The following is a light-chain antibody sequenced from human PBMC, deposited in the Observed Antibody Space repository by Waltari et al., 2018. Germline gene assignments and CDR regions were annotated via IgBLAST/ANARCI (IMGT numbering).Light chain of an antibody. CDR2: DTT. J-gene: IGLJ2*01. CDR1: PGAAYRGPY. Sequence: QAVVTQEPSLTVSPGGTATLTCGCSPGAAYRGPYPFRFQQKPGQAPRTLIYDTTRKHPWTPARFSGSLLGDKAALTLSGAQPEDEADYYCLLSYSGVVVFGGGTKLTVL. CDR3: LLSYSGVVV. V-gene: IGLV7-46*01.